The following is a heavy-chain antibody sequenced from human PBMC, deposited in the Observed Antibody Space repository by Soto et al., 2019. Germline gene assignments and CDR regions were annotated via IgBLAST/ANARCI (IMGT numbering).Heavy chain of an antibody. J-gene: IGHJ4*02. CDR3: AKDSAYCGGDCYSSPYYFDY. Sequence: EVQLVESGGVVVQPGGSLRLSCAASGFTFDDYTMHWVRQAPGKGLEWVSLISWDGGSTDYADSVKGRFTISRDNSKNSLYLQMNSLRTEDTALYYCAKDSAYCGGDCYSSPYYFDYWGQGTLVTVSS. CDR1: GFTFDDYT. V-gene: IGHV3-43*01. CDR2: ISWDGGST. D-gene: IGHD2-21*02.